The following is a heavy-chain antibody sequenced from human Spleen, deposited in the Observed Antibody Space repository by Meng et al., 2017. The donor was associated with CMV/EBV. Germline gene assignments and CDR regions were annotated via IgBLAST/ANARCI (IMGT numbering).Heavy chain of an antibody. CDR2: ISSSGDHT. V-gene: IGHV3-23*01. D-gene: IGHD3-9*01. J-gene: IGHJ4*02. Sequence: GGSLRLSCTASGFTFNNYAMTWVRQAPRKGLEWVSAISSSGDHTYYADSVKGRFVTSRDNAKNTLYLQMDSLRADDSAVYYCARGTNDWSGVDYWGQGSPVTVSS. CDR1: GFTFNNYA. CDR3: ARGTNDWSGVDY.